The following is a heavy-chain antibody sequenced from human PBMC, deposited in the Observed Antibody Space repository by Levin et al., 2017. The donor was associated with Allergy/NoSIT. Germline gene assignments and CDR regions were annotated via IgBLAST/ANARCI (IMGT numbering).Heavy chain of an antibody. CDR3: VRGYGSGSYPYYYYYGMDV. D-gene: IGHD3-10*01. V-gene: IGHV4-34*01. J-gene: IGHJ6*02. CDR1: GGSFSGYF. CDR2: INHSGST. Sequence: SQTLSLPCAVYGGSFSGYFCTWIRQPPGKGLEWIGEINHSGSTNYNPSLKSRVTISVDTSKNQFSLKLSSVTAADTAVYYCVRGYGSGSYPYYYYYGMDVWGQGTTVTVSS.